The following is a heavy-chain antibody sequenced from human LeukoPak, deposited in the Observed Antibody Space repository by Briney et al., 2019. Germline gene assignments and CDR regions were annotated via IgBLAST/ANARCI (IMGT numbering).Heavy chain of an antibody. CDR3: ARGGRSMVRGVIDAFDI. D-gene: IGHD3-10*01. CDR1: GGSISSSSYY. Sequence: SETLSLTCTVSGGSISSSSYYWGWIRQPPGKGLEWIGSIYYSGSTNYNPSLKSRVTISVDTSKNQFSLKLSSVTAADTAVYYCARGGRSMVRGVIDAFDIWGQGTMVTVSS. V-gene: IGHV4-39*07. CDR2: IYYSGST. J-gene: IGHJ3*02.